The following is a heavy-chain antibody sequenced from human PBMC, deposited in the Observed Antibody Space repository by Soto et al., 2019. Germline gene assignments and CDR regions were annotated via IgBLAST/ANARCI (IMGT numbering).Heavy chain of an antibody. D-gene: IGHD3-22*01. CDR1: GVKLRKYG. CDR3: AKDTYYYDSSGYYVFDY. Sequence: GGALGHCCGGSGVKLRKYGKHGGRQGPGKVLEWVAAISYDGGNKFYADSVEGRFTISRDNSKSTVYLQMNSLRAEDTAIYYCAKDTYYYDSSGYYVFDYWGQGALVTVPQ. J-gene: IGHJ4*02. V-gene: IGHV3-30*18. CDR2: ISYDGGNK.